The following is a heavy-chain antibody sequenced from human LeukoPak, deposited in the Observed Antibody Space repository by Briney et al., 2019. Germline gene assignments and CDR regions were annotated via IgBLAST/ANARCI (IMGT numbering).Heavy chain of an antibody. CDR3: ARAASLRYFDWLPGY. V-gene: IGHV1-2*02. Sequence: ASVKVSCKASGYTFTGYYMHWVRHAPGQGLEWMGWINPNSGGTNYAQKFQGRVTMTRDTSISTAYMELSRLRFDDTAVYYCARAASLRYFDWLPGYWGQGTLVTVSS. J-gene: IGHJ4*02. CDR1: GYTFTGYY. CDR2: INPNSGGT. D-gene: IGHD3-9*01.